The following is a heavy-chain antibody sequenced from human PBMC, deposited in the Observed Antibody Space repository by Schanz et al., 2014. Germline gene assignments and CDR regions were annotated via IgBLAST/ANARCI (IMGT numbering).Heavy chain of an antibody. CDR1: GASISSNNW. D-gene: IGHD3-3*01. CDR3: ATVSYDFWSGKDYYSFHMDV. V-gene: IGHV4-4*02. CDR2: IFHTGST. J-gene: IGHJ6*03. Sequence: QVQLQESGPGLLKPSGTLSLPCAVSGASISSNNWWTWVRQSPGKGLDWIGEIFHTGSTKYNPSLKSRVTESVDNPNTQSTLKLNTVTAADTAVYYCATVSYDFWSGKDYYSFHMDVWGRGTTVTVSS.